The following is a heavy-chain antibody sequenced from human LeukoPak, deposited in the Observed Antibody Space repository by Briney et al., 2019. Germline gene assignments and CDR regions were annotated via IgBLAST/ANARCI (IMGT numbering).Heavy chain of an antibody. D-gene: IGHD3-9*01. CDR2: ISGSGGST. CDR3: AKIGRVGEYFDWFYFDY. V-gene: IGHV3-23*01. CDR1: GFTFSSYA. Sequence: PGGSLRLSCAASGFTFSSYAMSWVRQAPGKGLEWVSAISGSGGSTYYEDSVKGRFTISRDNSKNTLYLQMNSLRAEDTAVYYCAKIGRVGEYFDWFYFDYWGQGTLVTVSS. J-gene: IGHJ4*02.